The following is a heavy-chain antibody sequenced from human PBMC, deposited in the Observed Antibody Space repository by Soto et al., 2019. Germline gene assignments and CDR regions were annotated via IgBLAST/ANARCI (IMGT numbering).Heavy chain of an antibody. Sequence: GGSLRLSCAASGFTFSSYGMHWVRQAPGKGLEWVAVISYDGSNKYYADSVKGRFTISRDNSKNTLYLQMNSLRAEDTAVYYCANVQSINDFWTPSYWGQGTLVTVSS. V-gene: IGHV3-30*18. CDR1: GFTFSSYG. CDR2: ISYDGSNK. J-gene: IGHJ4*02. CDR3: ANVQSINDFWTPSY. D-gene: IGHD3-3*01.